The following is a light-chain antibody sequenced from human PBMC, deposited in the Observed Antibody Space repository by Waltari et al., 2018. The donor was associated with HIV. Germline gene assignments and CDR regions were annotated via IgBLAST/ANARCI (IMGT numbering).Light chain of an antibody. Sequence: SSELTPDPAVSVALGQTVKIACLGDSPRKHSASWYRLRPGQAPQLLVYGKNSRPSGIPDRFSASSSGNRAFLTITGARAEDEADYYCACWDRSGDYILFGGGTSLTGL. V-gene: IGLV3-19*01. CDR2: GKN. CDR1: SPRKHS. CDR3: ACWDRSGDYIL. J-gene: IGLJ2*01.